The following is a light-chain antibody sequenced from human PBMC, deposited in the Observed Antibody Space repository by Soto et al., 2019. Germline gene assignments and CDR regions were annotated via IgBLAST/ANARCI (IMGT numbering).Light chain of an antibody. J-gene: IGKJ1*01. V-gene: IGKV1-27*01. Sequence: DIQMTQSPSSLSASVGDRVTITCRASQGISNYLAWYQQMPGRVPTLLISAASTLQSGVPSRFSGSGSGTDCNLTITSLQPEEFAFYYCQRYNDASTFGQGTKVEI. CDR3: QRYNDAST. CDR1: QGISNY. CDR2: AAS.